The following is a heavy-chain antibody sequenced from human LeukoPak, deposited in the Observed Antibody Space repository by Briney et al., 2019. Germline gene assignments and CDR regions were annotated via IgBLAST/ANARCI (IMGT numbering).Heavy chain of an antibody. D-gene: IGHD6-13*01. CDR2: ISSSGSPI. Sequence: GESLRLSCAASGFTFSNYYMNWVRQAPGKGLEWVSYISSSGSPIYYADSVKGRFTISRDNAENSLYLQMNSLRVEDTAVYYCARASTTWYTPDYWGQGTLVTVSS. CDR3: ARASTTWYTPDY. CDR1: GFTFSNYY. J-gene: IGHJ4*02. V-gene: IGHV3-11*04.